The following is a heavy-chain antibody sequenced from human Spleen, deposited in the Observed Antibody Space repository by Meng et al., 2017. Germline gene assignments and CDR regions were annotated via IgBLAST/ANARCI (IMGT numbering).Heavy chain of an antibody. J-gene: IGHJ4*02. V-gene: IGHV4-4*02. CDR1: GGSSSSNNW. Sequence: QVQLQESGPGLVKPSGTLSLSCAVSGGSSSSNNWWTWVRQPPGKGLEWIGEISHSGSTNYNPSLKTRVTISVDKSNSQFSLKLSSVTAADTAVYYCARARSYYESSGYPVIDYWGQGTLVTVSS. CDR2: ISHSGST. CDR3: ARARSYYESSGYPVIDY. D-gene: IGHD3-22*01.